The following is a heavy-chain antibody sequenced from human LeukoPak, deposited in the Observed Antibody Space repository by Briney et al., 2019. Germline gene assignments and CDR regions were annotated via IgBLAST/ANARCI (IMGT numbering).Heavy chain of an antibody. CDR1: GYPFTTYY. D-gene: IGHD4-17*01. J-gene: IGHJ4*02. CDR3: ARAGYDYGDASDF. V-gene: IGHV1-2*02. CDR2: INPKNGDS. Sequence: ASVKVSCKASGYPFTTYYIHWVRQAPGQGLEWMGCINPKNGDSKYAQKFQGRVTMTRATSIATAYMEVSRLTSDDTAVYFCARAGYDYGDASDFWGQGTLVTVSS.